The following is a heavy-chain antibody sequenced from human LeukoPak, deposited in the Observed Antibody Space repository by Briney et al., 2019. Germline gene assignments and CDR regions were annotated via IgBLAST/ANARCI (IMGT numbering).Heavy chain of an antibody. Sequence: PGGSLRLSCVASGFTFTTSGFTFSTSWMTWVRQAPGKGLEWVANIRQDGSEKYYLDSVRGRFTISRDNAKNSLYLQMNSLRAEDTAVYHCARVLIFGSNVFDPWGQGTLVTVSS. J-gene: IGHJ5*02. D-gene: IGHD3/OR15-3a*01. CDR2: IRQDGSEK. CDR3: ARVLIFGSNVFDP. CDR1: GFTFTTSGFTFSTSW. V-gene: IGHV3-7*01.